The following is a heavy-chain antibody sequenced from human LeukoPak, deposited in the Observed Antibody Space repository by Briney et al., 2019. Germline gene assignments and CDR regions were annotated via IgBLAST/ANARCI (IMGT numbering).Heavy chain of an antibody. Sequence: SETLSLTCTVSGGSISSGGYYWSWIRQPPGKGLEWIGYIYHSGSTYYNPSLKSRVTILVDRSKNQFSLKLSSVTAADTAVYYCARDHYDSSGYSLDYWGQGTLVTVSS. D-gene: IGHD3-22*01. CDR3: ARDHYDSSGYSLDY. CDR1: GGSISSGGYY. CDR2: IYHSGST. V-gene: IGHV4-30-2*01. J-gene: IGHJ4*02.